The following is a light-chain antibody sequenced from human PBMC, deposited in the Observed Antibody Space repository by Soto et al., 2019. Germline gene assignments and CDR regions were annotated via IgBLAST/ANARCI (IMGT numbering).Light chain of an antibody. V-gene: IGLV2-14*01. CDR3: SSYTSSSTLV. J-gene: IGLJ2*01. CDR2: DVS. CDR1: SSDVGGYNY. Sequence: QSALTQPASVSGSPGQSITISCTGTSSDVGGYNYVSGYQQHPGKAPKLMSYDVSNRPSGVSNRFSGSKSGNTASLTISGLQAEDEADYYCSSYTSSSTLVFGGGTKLTVL.